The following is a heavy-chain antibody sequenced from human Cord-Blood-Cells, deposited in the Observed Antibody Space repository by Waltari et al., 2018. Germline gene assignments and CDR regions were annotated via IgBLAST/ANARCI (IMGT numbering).Heavy chain of an antibody. CDR3: ARGRDLEIVPPFYYFDY. Sequence: LKPSETLSLTCAVYGGSFSGYYWSWIRQPPGKGLEWIGEINHSGSTNYNPSLKSRVTISVDTSKNQFSLKLSSVTAADTDVYYCARGRDLEIVPPFYYFDYWGQGTLVTVSS. CDR2: INHSGST. CDR1: GGSFSGYY. V-gene: IGHV4-34*01. J-gene: IGHJ4*02. D-gene: IGHD3-16*02.